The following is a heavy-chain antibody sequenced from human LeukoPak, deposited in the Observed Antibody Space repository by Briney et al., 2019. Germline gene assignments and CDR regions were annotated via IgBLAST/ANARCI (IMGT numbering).Heavy chain of an antibody. CDR3: AKGHYDFRDY. V-gene: IGHV3-23*01. Sequence: GGSLRLSCAASGFTFGTFALSWVRQAPGKGLEWVSSITGDDSTYYADSVKGRFTISRDTSSNTLYLQMNSLRAEDTALYYCAKGHYDFRDYWGQGTLVTVSS. J-gene: IGHJ4*02. D-gene: IGHD2/OR15-2a*01. CDR1: GFTFGTFA. CDR2: ITGDDST.